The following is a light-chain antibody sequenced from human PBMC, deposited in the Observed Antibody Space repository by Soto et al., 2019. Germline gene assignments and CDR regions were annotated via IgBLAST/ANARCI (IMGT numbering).Light chain of an antibody. CDR2: GNS. Sequence: QSVLTQPPSVSGAPGQRATISCTGSSSKIGAGYDVHWYQQLPGTAPKLLIYGNSNRPSGVPDRFSGSKSGTSASLAITGLQAEDEADYYCQSYDSSLSGDVFGTGTKVTVL. CDR1: SSKIGAGYD. V-gene: IGLV1-40*01. CDR3: QSYDSSLSGDV. J-gene: IGLJ1*01.